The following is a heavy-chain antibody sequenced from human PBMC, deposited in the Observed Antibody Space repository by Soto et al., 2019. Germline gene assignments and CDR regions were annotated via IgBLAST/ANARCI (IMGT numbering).Heavy chain of an antibody. CDR1: GDSMTSSSYY. J-gene: IGHJ5*02. CDR2: IYYRERTSYNSGST. V-gene: IGHV4-39*01. CDR3: ARHTRNQFDP. Sequence: SETLSLTCTVSGDSMTSSSYYWGWIRQPPGKGLAGMGSIYYRERTSYNSGSTYYSPSLKRRVTISGDTSKSQFPLKRSSVTAADTAVYYCARHTRNQFDPRGPGTLVTVSS.